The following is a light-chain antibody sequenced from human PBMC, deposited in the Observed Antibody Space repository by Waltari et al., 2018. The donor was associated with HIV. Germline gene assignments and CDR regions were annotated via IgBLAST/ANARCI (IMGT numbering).Light chain of an antibody. V-gene: IGLV2-11*01. CDR1: RIDVGKFDY. CDR2: DVI. J-gene: IGLJ2*01. Sequence: QSALTQPRSASGSPGQSVTTSCTRRRIDVGKFDYVPLYQSHPANAPQLLIFDVIKRPSGVPDRFSGSKSGNTASLTISGLQAEDEADYYCCSYAGRDTFVLFGGGTKLTVL. CDR3: CSYAGRDTFVL.